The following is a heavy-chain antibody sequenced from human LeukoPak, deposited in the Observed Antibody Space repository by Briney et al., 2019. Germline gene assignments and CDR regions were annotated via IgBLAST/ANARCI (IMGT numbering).Heavy chain of an antibody. CDR2: IYYSGST. D-gene: IGHD3-22*01. J-gene: IGHJ5*02. CDR1: GGSISSYY. CDR3: ARDHDSSGYDVGNLFDP. V-gene: IGHV4-59*01. Sequence: SETLSLTCTVSGGSISSYYWSCLRQPPGKGLEWIGYIYYSGSTNYNPSLKSRVTISVDTSKNQFSLKLSSVTAADTAVYYCARDHDSSGYDVGNLFDPWGQGTLVTVSS.